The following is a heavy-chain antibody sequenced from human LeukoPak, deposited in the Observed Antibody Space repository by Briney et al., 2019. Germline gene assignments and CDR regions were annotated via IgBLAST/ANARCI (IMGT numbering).Heavy chain of an antibody. CDR3: ARELGTDSGGYTFDY. CDR1: GGSISSYY. V-gene: IGHV4-4*07. D-gene: IGHD3-22*01. J-gene: IGHJ4*02. Sequence: SETLSLTCTISGGSISSYYWSWIRQPAGKGLEWIGRIYTSGSTNYNPSLKSRVTISVDTSKNQFSLKLSSVTAADTAVYYCARELGTDSGGYTFDYWGQGTLVTVSS. CDR2: IYTSGST.